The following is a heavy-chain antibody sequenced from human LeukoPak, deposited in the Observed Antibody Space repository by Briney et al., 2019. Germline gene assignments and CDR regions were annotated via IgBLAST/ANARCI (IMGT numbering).Heavy chain of an antibody. CDR2: ISGSGGST. CDR3: AKDGSGIGPHLGYFDY. J-gene: IGHJ4*02. D-gene: IGHD3-10*01. CDR1: GFTFSSYA. Sequence: GGSLRLSSAASGFTFSSYAMSWVRQAPGKGLEWVSAISGSGGSTYYADSVKGRFTISRDNSKNTLYLQMNSLRTEDTAVYYCAKDGSGIGPHLGYFDYWGQGTLVTVSS. V-gene: IGHV3-23*01.